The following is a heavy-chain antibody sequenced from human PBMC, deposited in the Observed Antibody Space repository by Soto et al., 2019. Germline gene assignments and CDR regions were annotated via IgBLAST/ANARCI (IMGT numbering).Heavy chain of an antibody. V-gene: IGHV4-30-2*01. D-gene: IGHD3-9*01. Sequence: LSLTCAVSGGSINTGGYSWSWLRQPPGKGLEWGGYISHGGNTYYHPSLRSRVIMSIDKTKNHFSLGLKSVTAAATATYYCARTYYDILTGRLYAFDIWGQGAMVTVSS. CDR3: ARTYYDILTGRLYAFDI. CDR1: GGSINTGGYS. J-gene: IGHJ3*02. CDR2: ISHGGNT.